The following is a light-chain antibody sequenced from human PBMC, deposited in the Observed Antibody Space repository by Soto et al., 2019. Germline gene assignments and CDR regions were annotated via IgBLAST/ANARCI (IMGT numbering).Light chain of an antibody. Sequence: DIQMTHSPSTLSGSVGDRVTITCRASQTISSWLAWYQQKPGKAPKLLTYKASTLKSGVPSRFSGSGSGTEFTLTISSLQPDDFATYYCQHYNSYSEAFGQGTKVDIK. CDR2: KAS. J-gene: IGKJ1*01. CDR1: QTISSW. V-gene: IGKV1-5*03. CDR3: QHYNSYSEA.